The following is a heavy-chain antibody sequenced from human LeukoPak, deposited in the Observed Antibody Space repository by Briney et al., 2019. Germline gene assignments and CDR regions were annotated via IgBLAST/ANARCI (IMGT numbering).Heavy chain of an antibody. J-gene: IGHJ4*02. D-gene: IGHD5-12*01. CDR1: GFTVSSNY. CDR2: IYSGGST. CDR3: AKDPNSGYVSTFDY. Sequence: GGSLRLSCAASGFTVSSNYMSWVRQAPGKGLEWVSVIYSGGSTYYADSVKGRFTISRDNSKNTLYLQMNSLRAEDTAVYYCAKDPNSGYVSTFDYWGQGTLVTVSS. V-gene: IGHV3-53*01.